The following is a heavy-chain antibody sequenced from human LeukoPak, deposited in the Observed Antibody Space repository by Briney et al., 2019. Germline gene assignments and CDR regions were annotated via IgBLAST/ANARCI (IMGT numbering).Heavy chain of an antibody. Sequence: NPSETLSLTCTVSGGSIRSSSSYWGWIRQPPGKGLEWIGSIYYSGSTYYNPSLKSRVTISVDTSKNQFSLKLSSVPAADTAVYYCAHLDHYDLHFDYWGQGTLVTVSS. V-gene: IGHV4-39*07. CDR2: IYYSGST. J-gene: IGHJ4*02. D-gene: IGHD3-22*01. CDR1: GGSIRSSSSY. CDR3: AHLDHYDLHFDY.